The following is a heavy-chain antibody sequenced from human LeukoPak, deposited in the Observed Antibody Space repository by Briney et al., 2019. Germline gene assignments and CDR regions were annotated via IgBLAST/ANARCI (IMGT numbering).Heavy chain of an antibody. CDR2: ISYDGSNK. J-gene: IGHJ3*02. V-gene: IGHV3-30*18. Sequence: QTGGSLRLSCAASGFIFSSYGMHWVRQAPGKGLEWVAVISYDGSNKYYADSVKGRFTISRDNSKNTLYLQMNSLRAEDTAVYYCAKADYYGDYGRRDAFDIWGQGTMVTVSS. CDR1: GFIFSSYG. D-gene: IGHD4-17*01. CDR3: AKADYYGDYGRRDAFDI.